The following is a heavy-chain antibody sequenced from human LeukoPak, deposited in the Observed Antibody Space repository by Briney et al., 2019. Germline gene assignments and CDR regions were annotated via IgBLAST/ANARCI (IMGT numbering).Heavy chain of an antibody. CDR1: GGTFSSYA. CDR3: ARGAGIVVVPAASYYYYYMDV. Sequence: ASVKVSCKASGGTFSSYAISWVRQAPGQGLEWMGGIIPIFGTANYAQKFQGRVTITADESTSTAYMELSSLRSEDTAVYYCARGAGIVVVPAASYYYYYMDVWGKGTTVTVSS. CDR2: IIPIFGTA. J-gene: IGHJ6*03. V-gene: IGHV1-69*13. D-gene: IGHD2-2*01.